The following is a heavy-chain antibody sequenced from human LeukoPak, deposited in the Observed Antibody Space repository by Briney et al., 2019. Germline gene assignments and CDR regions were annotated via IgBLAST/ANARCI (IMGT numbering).Heavy chain of an antibody. D-gene: IGHD3-22*01. CDR1: GFTFSSYW. CDR2: INSDGSST. Sequence: GGSLRRSCAASGFTFSSYWMHWVRQAPGKGLVWVSRINSDGSSTSYADSVKGRFTISRDNAKNTLYLQMNSLRAEDTAVYYCARVDPYYYDSSGYYYGFDYWGQGTLVTVSS. J-gene: IGHJ4*02. CDR3: ARVDPYYYDSSGYYYGFDY. V-gene: IGHV3-74*01.